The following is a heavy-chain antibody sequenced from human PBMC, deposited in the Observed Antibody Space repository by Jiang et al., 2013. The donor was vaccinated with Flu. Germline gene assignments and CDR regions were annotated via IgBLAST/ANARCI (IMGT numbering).Heavy chain of an antibody. J-gene: IGHJ4*02. CDR3: ARLRVDTAPLFDY. V-gene: IGHV4-39*01. CDR2: IYYSGST. D-gene: IGHD5-18*01. CDR1: GGSISSSSYY. Sequence: PGLVKPSETLSLTCTVSGGSISSSSYYWGWIRQPPGKGLEWIGSIYYSGSTYYNPSLKSRVTISVDTSKNQFSLKLSSVTAADTAVYYCARLRVDTAPLFDYWGQGTLVTVSS.